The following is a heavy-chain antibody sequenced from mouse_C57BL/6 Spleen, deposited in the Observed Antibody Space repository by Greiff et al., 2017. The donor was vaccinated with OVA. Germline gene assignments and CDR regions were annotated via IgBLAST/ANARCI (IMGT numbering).Heavy chain of an antibody. D-gene: IGHD2-12*01. Sequence: QVQLQQPGAELVKPGASVKMSCKASGYTFTSYWITWVKQRPGQGLEWIGDIYPGSGSTNYNEKFKGQATLTVDTSSSTAYLQLSSLTSEDSGVYYCAREATTYFDYWGQGTTLTVSS. V-gene: IGHV1-55*01. CDR1: GYTFTSYW. CDR3: AREATTYFDY. CDR2: IYPGSGST. J-gene: IGHJ2*01.